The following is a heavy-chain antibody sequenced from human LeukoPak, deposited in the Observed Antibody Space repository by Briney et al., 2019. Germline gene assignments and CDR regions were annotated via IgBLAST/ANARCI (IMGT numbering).Heavy chain of an antibody. CDR1: GYTFTGYY. CDR2: INPNSGGT. J-gene: IGHJ4*02. CDR3: ARDPPGGSYLDY. D-gene: IGHD1-26*01. Sequence: GASVKVSCKASGYTFTGYYMHWVRQAPGQGLEWMGRINPNSGGTNYAQKFQGRVTMTRDTSISTAYMELSRLRSEDTAVYYCARDPPGGSYLDYWGQGTLVTVSS. V-gene: IGHV1-2*06.